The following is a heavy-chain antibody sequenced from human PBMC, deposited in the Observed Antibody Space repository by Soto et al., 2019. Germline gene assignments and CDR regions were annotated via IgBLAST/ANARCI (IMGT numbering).Heavy chain of an antibody. CDR2: ISSSSSYI. CDR3: AGDYDGYNYFDY. Sequence: GGSLRLSCAASGITFSSYSMNWVRQAPGKGLAWVSSISSSSSYIYYADSVKGRFTISRDNAKNSLYLQMNSLRAEDTAVYYCAGDYDGYNYFDYWGQGTLVTVSS. CDR1: GITFSSYS. J-gene: IGHJ4*02. V-gene: IGHV3-21*01. D-gene: IGHD1-1*01.